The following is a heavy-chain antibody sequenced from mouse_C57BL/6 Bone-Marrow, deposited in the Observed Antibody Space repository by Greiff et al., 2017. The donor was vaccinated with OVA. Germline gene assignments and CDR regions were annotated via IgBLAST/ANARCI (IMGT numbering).Heavy chain of an antibody. CDR1: GYTFTSYW. CDR2: LDPSDSDT. J-gene: IGHJ2*01. CDR3: ARGATVVPFDY. Sequence: QVQLQQPGAELVRPGSSVKLSCKASGYTFTSYWITCPNHTPIQGPEWLFPLDPSDSDTHYNQKFKDKATLTVDKSSSTAYMQLSSLTSEDSAVYYCARGATVVPFDYWGQGTTLTVSS. V-gene: IGHV1-52*01. D-gene: IGHD1-1*01.